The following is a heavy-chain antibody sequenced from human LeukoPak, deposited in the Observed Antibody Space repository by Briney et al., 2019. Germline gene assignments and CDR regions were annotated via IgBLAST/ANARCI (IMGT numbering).Heavy chain of an antibody. J-gene: IGHJ4*02. CDR2: ISGSGGSA. CDR3: AKDQRQGGSYLFDY. V-gene: IGHV3-23*01. D-gene: IGHD1-26*01. CDR1: GFTFSSYA. Sequence: GGSLRLSCAASGFTFSSYAMSWVRQAPGKGLEWVSAISGSGGSAYYADSVKGRFTISRDNSKNTLYLQMNSLRAEDTAVYYCAKDQRQGGSYLFDYWGQGTLVTVSS.